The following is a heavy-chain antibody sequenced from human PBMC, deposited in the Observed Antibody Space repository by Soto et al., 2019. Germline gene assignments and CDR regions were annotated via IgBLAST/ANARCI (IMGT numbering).Heavy chain of an antibody. J-gene: IGHJ4*02. Sequence: EVQLVESGGGLVQPGGSLRLSCAASGFTFSSYWMSWVRQAPGKGLEWVANIKQDGSEKYYVDSVKGRFTISRDNAKNSLYLQMNRLRAEDTAVYYCARGAKQQLVDYWGQGTLVTVSS. D-gene: IGHD6-13*01. V-gene: IGHV3-7*03. CDR3: ARGAKQQLVDY. CDR2: IKQDGSEK. CDR1: GFTFSSYW.